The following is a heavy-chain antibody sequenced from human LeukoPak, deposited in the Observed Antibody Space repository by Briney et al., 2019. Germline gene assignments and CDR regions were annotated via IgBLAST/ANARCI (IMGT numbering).Heavy chain of an antibody. CDR3: ARDSISSSGDLDC. CDR2: INSDGSDT. Sequence: PGGSLRLSCAASGFSFSSYWMHRVRQVPGKGLVWVARINSDGSDTAYADSVKGRFTISRDNAKNTLYLQMNSLRAEDTAVYYCARDSISSSGDLDCWGQGTLVTVSS. CDR1: GFSFSSYW. J-gene: IGHJ4*02. V-gene: IGHV3-74*01. D-gene: IGHD2-2*01.